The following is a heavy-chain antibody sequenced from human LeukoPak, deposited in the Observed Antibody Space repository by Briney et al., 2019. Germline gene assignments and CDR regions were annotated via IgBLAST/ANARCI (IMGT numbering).Heavy chain of an antibody. J-gene: IGHJ4*02. V-gene: IGHV1-2*02. CDR1: GYTFTGYY. CDR3: ARCLPWGALSHDDYFDY. CDR2: INPNSGGT. D-gene: IGHD3-16*01. Sequence: APVKVSCKASGYTFTGYYMHWVRQAPGQGLEWMGWINPNSGGTNYAQKFQGRVTMTRDTSISTAYMELSRLRSDDTAVYYCARCLPWGALSHDDYFDYWGQGTLVTVSS.